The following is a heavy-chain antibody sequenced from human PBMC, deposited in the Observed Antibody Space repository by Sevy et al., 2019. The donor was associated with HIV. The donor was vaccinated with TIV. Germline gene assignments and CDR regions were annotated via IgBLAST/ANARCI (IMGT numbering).Heavy chain of an antibody. Sequence: GGSLRLSCAASGFIFSDYSMNWVRQAPGKGLEWVSYINPSGSIIYYADSVKGRFTISGDNADNSLYLQMSSLRAEDTAVYFCGIDVNYYDSSAVDYWGQGTLVTVSS. J-gene: IGHJ4*02. CDR3: GIDVNYYDSSAVDY. D-gene: IGHD3-22*01. CDR2: INPSGSII. V-gene: IGHV3-48*01. CDR1: GFIFSDYS.